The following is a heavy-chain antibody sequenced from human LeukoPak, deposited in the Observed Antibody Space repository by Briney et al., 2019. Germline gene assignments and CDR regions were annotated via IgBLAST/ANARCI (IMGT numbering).Heavy chain of an antibody. CDR1: GFTFNNYV. CDR3: AKGSQESPRTMLDVFDM. D-gene: IGHD1-14*01. Sequence: PGGSLRLSCATSGFTFNNYVMNWVRQAPGKGLEWVSSISGSGFTYYPDSVKGRFIISRDSSNNTFFLQMNSLRAEDSALYFCAKGSQESPRTMLDVFDMWGQGTVVIVSS. J-gene: IGHJ3*02. CDR2: ISGSGFT. V-gene: IGHV3-23*01.